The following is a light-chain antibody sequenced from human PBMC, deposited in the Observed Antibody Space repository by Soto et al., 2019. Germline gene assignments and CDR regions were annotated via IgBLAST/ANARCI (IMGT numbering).Light chain of an antibody. Sequence: EIVLTQSPGTLSLSPGEKGTLFFRASQSVSSYYLAWYQQKPGQAPRLLIYAASSRATGIPDRFSGGGSGTDFTLTISRLEPEDFAVYYCQQCCSSPWTFGQGTKVDIK. CDR3: QQCCSSPWT. V-gene: IGKV3-20*01. CDR1: QSVSSYY. CDR2: AAS. J-gene: IGKJ1*01.